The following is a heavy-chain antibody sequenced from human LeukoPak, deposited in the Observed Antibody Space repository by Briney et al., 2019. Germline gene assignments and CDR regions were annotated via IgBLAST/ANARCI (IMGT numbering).Heavy chain of an antibody. J-gene: IGHJ4*02. D-gene: IGHD6-6*01. CDR1: GYTFTNYD. CDR2: MKPNSGNT. CDR3: ARGGASSSGFDY. V-gene: IGHV1-8*01. Sequence: ASVKVSCKASGYTFTNYDINWLRQATGQGLEWMGWMKPNSGNTGYAQKFQGRVTMTRNTSISTAYMELSSLRSEDTAVYYCARGGASSSGFDYWGQGTQVTVSS.